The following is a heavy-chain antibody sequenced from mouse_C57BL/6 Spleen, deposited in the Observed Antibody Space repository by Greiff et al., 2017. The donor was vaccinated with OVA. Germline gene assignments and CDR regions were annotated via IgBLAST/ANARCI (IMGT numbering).Heavy chain of an antibody. Sequence: QVQLQQPGAELVKPGASVKLSCKASGYTFTGYWMHWVKQRPGRGLEWIGRIYPDSGGTKYNEKFKSKATLTVDNSSSTAYMQLNSLPSEDSAVYDCERWNNGSLDAMDYWGQGTSVTVSS. J-gene: IGHJ4*01. CDR3: ERWNNGSLDAMDY. V-gene: IGHV1-72*01. CDR2: IYPDSGGT. CDR1: GYTFTGYW.